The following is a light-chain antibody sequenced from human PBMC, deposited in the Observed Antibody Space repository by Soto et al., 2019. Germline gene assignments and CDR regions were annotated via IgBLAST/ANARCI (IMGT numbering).Light chain of an antibody. Sequence: EIVLTQSPGTLSLSPGERATLSCRASQSVSSSYLAWYQQKPGQAPRLLIYGASSRATGIPDRFSGSGSGTDFTLTISRLEPEDFAVYYYQQYESSLRTFGQGTKVEIK. CDR2: GAS. CDR3: QQYESSLRT. V-gene: IGKV3-20*01. J-gene: IGKJ1*01. CDR1: QSVSSSY.